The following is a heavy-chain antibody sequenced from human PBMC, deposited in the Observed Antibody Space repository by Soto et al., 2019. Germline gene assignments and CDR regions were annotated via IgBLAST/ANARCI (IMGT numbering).Heavy chain of an antibody. D-gene: IGHD3-10*02. CDR3: AKDRGLRSTPNWFDP. J-gene: IGHJ5*02. CDR1: GFTFSSYA. CDR2: ISGSGGST. V-gene: IGHV3-23*01. Sequence: GGSLRLSCAASGFTFSSYAMSWVRQAPGKGLEWVSAISGSGGSTYYADSVKGRFTISRDNSKNTLYLQMNSLRAEGTAVYYCAKDRGLRSTPNWFDPWGQGTLVTVSS.